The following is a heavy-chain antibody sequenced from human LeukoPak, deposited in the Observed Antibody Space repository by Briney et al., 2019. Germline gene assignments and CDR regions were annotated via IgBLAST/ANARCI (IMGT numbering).Heavy chain of an antibody. CDR1: GGSISSSNW. Sequence: PSGTLSLTCAVSGGSISSSNWWSWVRPPPGKGLEWIGEIYHSGSTNYNPSLKSRVTISVDKSKNQFSLKLSSVTAADTAVYYCATIAKDILTGATPGLPDNWGQGTVVIVSS. J-gene: IGHJ4*02. CDR3: ATIAKDILTGATPGLPDN. D-gene: IGHD3-9*01. V-gene: IGHV4-4*02. CDR2: IYHSGST.